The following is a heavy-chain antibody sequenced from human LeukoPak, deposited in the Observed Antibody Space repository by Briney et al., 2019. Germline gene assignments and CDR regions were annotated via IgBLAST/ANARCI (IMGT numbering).Heavy chain of an antibody. J-gene: IGHJ4*02. Sequence: ASVKVSCKVSGYTLTELSMHWVRKAPGKGLEWMGGFDPEDGETIYAQKFQGRVTMTEDTSTDTAYMELSSLRSEDTAVYYCATTGRTRDYFDYWGQGTLVTVYS. V-gene: IGHV1-24*01. CDR2: FDPEDGET. CDR3: ATTGRTRDYFDY. CDR1: GYTLTELS. D-gene: IGHD1-14*01.